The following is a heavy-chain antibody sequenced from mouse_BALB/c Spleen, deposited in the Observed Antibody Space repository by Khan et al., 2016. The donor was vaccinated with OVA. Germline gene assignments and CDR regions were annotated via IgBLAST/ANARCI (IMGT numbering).Heavy chain of an antibody. Sequence: QVQLKQSGAELARPGASVKMSCNSSGYTFTSYTMHWVKQRPGQGLEWIGYINPSNDYTNYNQNFKDKATLIVDKSSSTAYMQLSSLTSEDSVVNYCVREGAYHRSDGWFAFWGQGTLVTVSA. J-gene: IGHJ3*01. CDR2: INPSNDYT. V-gene: IGHV1-4*01. D-gene: IGHD2-14*01. CDR3: VREGAYHRSDGWFAF. CDR1: GYTFTSYT.